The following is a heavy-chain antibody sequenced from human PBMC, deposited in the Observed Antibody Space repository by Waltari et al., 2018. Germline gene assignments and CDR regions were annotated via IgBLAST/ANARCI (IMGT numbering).Heavy chain of an antibody. CDR2: FIYNGNT. Sequence: QLQLQESGPGLVKPSETLSLICSISGGSISSTSYYWGWIRQPPGEGLEWIGGFIYNGNTYYNPSLKGRISFFVDTSKNQFLLQLRSVTAADTAMYYCARPGRVGGGSLMGLDYWGQGTLVTVSS. D-gene: IGHD2-15*01. V-gene: IGHV4-39*01. CDR1: GGSISSTSYY. J-gene: IGHJ4*02. CDR3: ARPGRVGGGSLMGLDY.